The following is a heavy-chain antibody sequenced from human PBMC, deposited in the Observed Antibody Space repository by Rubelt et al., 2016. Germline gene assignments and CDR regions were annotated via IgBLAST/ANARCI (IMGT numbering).Heavy chain of an antibody. CDR1: GGSISGGGFY. Sequence: QVQLQESGPGLVKPSQTLSLTCTVSGGSISGGGFYWSWIRQHPGEGLEWIGEINHSGTTNYNPSLKSRVTMSVDTSKKQFSLKLTSVTAADSAVYYCASSWYMVWWGQGTRVTVSS. J-gene: IGHJ4*02. V-gene: IGHV4-31*03. CDR3: ASSWYMVW. D-gene: IGHD6-13*01. CDR2: INHSGTT.